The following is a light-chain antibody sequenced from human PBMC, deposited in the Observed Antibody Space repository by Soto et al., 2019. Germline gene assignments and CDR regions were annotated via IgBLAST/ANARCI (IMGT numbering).Light chain of an antibody. Sequence: EIVLTQSPVTLSLSPLERATLSCMASQSVSNYLAWYQQKPGQAPRLLIYVASSRATGIPDRFSGSGSGTDFTLTISRLEPEDFAVYYCQQYGGSPQTFGQGTKVDIK. CDR1: QSVSNY. J-gene: IGKJ1*01. V-gene: IGKV3-20*01. CDR2: VAS. CDR3: QQYGGSPQT.